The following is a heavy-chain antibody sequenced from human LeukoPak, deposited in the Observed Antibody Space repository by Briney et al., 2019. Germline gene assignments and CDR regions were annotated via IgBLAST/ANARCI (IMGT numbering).Heavy chain of an antibody. Sequence: GGSLRLSCAASGFTVSSNYMSWVRQAPGKGLEWVSVIYSGGSTYYADSVKGRFTISRDNSKNTLYLQMNSLRAEDTAVYYCARVSSSSSGGFDYWGQGTLVTVSS. V-gene: IGHV3-66*01. CDR1: GFTVSSNY. CDR3: ARVSSSSSGGFDY. J-gene: IGHJ4*02. D-gene: IGHD6-6*01. CDR2: IYSGGST.